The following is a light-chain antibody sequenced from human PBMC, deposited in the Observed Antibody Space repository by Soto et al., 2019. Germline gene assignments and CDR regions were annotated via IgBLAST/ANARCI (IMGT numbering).Light chain of an antibody. CDR1: QSVSSN. V-gene: IGKV3-15*01. CDR2: GAS. J-gene: IGKJ2*01. Sequence: EIVMTQSPATLSVSPGERATLSCRASQSVSSNLAWYQQKPGQAPRLLIYGASTRATGIPARFSGSGSGTEFTLTISSLQSEDLAVYYCQQYKKWPPYTFGQGTKLEIK. CDR3: QQYKKWPPYT.